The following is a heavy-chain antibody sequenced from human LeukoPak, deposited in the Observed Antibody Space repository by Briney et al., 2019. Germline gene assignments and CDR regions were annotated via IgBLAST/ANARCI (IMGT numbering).Heavy chain of an antibody. CDR1: GGSISSSSYY. D-gene: IGHD3-16*01. J-gene: IGHJ4*02. V-gene: IGHV4-39*07. CDR3: ARRGLGY. Sequence: PSETLSLTCTVSGGSISSSSYYWGWIRQPPGKGLEWIGSVYYSRSTYYSPSLKSRVTISVDTSKNQFSLKLSSVTAADTAVYYCARRGLGYWGQGTLVTVSS. CDR2: VYYSRST.